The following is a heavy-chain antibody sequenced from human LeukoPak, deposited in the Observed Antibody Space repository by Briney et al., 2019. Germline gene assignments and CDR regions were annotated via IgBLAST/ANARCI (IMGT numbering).Heavy chain of an antibody. CDR1: GGSFSGYY. J-gene: IGHJ5*02. D-gene: IGHD3-10*01. V-gene: IGHV4-34*01. Sequence: SETLSLTCAVYGGSFSGYYWSWIRQPPGKGLEWIGEINHSGSTNYNPSLKSRVTISVDTSKNQFSLKLSSVTAADTAVYYCARKVYYGSGSYIWFDPWGQGTLVTVSS. CDR3: ARKVYYGSGSYIWFDP. CDR2: INHSGST.